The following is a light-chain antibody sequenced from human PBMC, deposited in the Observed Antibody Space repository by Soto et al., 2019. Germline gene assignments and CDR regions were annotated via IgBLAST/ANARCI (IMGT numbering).Light chain of an antibody. Sequence: EIVLTQSRSTLSLSPGERATLSCRASQSVSSFLGWYQQKPGQAPRLLIYDASNRAPGIPARFSGSGSGTDFTLTISSLEPEDFAVYYCQQRSSWTFGQGTKVEIK. V-gene: IGKV3-11*01. CDR3: QQRSSWT. CDR1: QSVSSF. J-gene: IGKJ1*01. CDR2: DAS.